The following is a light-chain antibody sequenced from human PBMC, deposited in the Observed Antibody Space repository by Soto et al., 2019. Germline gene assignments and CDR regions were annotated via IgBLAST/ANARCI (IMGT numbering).Light chain of an antibody. CDR1: QSISHW. V-gene: IGKV1-5*01. Sequence: DIQMTQSPSTLSASVGDTATITCRASQSISHWLAWYHQNPRRDPQLLIYDASSLDSGVPSRFSGSGSGTEFTLTISSLQPDDFATYYCQQYSAYPYTFGQGTKLEIK. CDR3: QQYSAYPYT. J-gene: IGKJ2*01. CDR2: DAS.